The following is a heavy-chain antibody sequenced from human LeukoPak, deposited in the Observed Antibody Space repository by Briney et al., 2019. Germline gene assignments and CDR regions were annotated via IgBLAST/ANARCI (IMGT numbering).Heavy chain of an antibody. CDR3: ARDPGPGYYGSGSTIRYYYYGMDV. Sequence: SETLSLTCTVSGGSISSYYWSWIRQPPGKGLEWIGYIYYSGSTNYNPSLKSRVTISVDTSKNQFSLKLSSVTAADTAVYYCARDPGPGYYGSGSTIRYYYYGMDVWGQGTTVTVSS. V-gene: IGHV4-59*01. J-gene: IGHJ6*02. CDR1: GGSISSYY. CDR2: IYYSGST. D-gene: IGHD3-10*01.